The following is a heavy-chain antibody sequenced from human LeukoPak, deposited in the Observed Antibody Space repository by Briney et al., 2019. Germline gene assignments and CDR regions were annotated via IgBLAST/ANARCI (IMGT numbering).Heavy chain of an antibody. CDR3: AREGIAAAGTPNWFDP. CDR1: GFTFSSYG. J-gene: IGHJ5*02. CDR2: ISGSGGST. D-gene: IGHD6-13*01. V-gene: IGHV3-23*01. Sequence: GGTLRLSCAASGFTFSSYGMSWVRQAPGKGLEWVSAISGSGGSTYYADSVKGRFTISRDNSKNTLYLQMNSLRAEDTAVYYCAREGIAAAGTPNWFDPWGQGTLVTVSS.